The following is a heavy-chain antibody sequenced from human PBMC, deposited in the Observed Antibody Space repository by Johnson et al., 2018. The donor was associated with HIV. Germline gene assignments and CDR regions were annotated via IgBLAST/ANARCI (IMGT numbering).Heavy chain of an antibody. D-gene: IGHD2-15*01. CDR1: GFTFSSYA. CDR2: ISYDGSNK. J-gene: IGHJ3*02. Sequence: QVQLVESGGDLVQPGGSLRLSCAASGFTFSSYAMHWVRQAPGKGLEWVAVISYDGSNKYYADSVKGRFTISRDNSKNTLYLQMNSLRAEDTAVYYCARVPWSIEAFDIWGQGTMVAVSS. V-gene: IGHV3-30*14. CDR3: ARVPWSIEAFDI.